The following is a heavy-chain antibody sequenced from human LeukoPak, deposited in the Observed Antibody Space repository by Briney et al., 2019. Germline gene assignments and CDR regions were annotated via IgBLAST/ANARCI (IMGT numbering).Heavy chain of an antibody. V-gene: IGHV4-34*01. CDR1: GGSFSGYY. CDR3: ARGYYDILTGYYNDH. CDR2: INHSGST. Sequence: SETLSLTCAVYGGSFSGYYWSWIRQPPVKGLEWIREINHSGSTNYNPSLKSRVTISVDTSKNQFSLKLSSVTAADTAVYYCARGYYDILTGYYNDHWGQGTLVTVSS. J-gene: IGHJ5*02. D-gene: IGHD3-9*01.